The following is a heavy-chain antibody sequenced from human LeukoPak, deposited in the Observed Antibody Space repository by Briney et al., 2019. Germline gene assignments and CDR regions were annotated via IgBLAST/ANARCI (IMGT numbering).Heavy chain of an antibody. CDR3: ARGAAGTYAFDI. J-gene: IGHJ3*02. V-gene: IGHV1-2*06. Sequence: ASVKVSCKDSGYTFTGYYMHWVRQAPGQGLEWMGRINPNSGGTNYAQKFQGRVTMTRDTSISTAYMELSRLRSDDTAVYYCARGAAGTYAFDIWGQGTMVTVSS. D-gene: IGHD6-13*01. CDR2: INPNSGGT. CDR1: GYTFTGYY.